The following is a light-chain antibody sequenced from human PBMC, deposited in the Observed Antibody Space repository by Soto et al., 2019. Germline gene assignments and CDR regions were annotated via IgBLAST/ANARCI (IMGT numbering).Light chain of an antibody. V-gene: IGKV3D-15*01. Sequence: EIVMTQSPATLSVSPGERATLSCRASQSVNIYLAWYQQKPGQAPRLLIFGASSRATGIPARFSGGGSGTEFNLTISSLQSEDCAVYFCQQYDDWLRLTFGGGTKVDIK. CDR3: QQYDDWLRLT. J-gene: IGKJ4*01. CDR1: QSVNIY. CDR2: GAS.